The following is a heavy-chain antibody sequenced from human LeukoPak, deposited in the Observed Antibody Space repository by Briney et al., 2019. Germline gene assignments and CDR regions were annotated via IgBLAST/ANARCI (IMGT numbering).Heavy chain of an antibody. CDR1: GFTFSTYP. J-gene: IGHJ5*02. V-gene: IGHV3-64*01. D-gene: IGHD2-15*01. CDR3: ARRGTTYCTVDSCHPNWFDP. CDR2: ISSNGGST. Sequence: GGSLRLSCEASGFTFSTYPMHWVRQAPGKGLEYVSAISSNGGSTYYANSVKGRFTISRDNAKNSVYLLMNSLRAEDTAVYYCARRGTTYCTVDSCHPNWFDPWGQGTLVTVSS.